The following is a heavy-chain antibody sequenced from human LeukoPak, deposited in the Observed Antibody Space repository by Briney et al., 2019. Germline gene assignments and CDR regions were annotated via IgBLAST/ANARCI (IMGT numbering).Heavy chain of an antibody. Sequence: PSETLSLTCTVSGGSINGYYWSWIRQPPGKGLEWIAYTDYSGNTDYNPSLKSRVTISIDTSKNQFSLKVRSVTAADSAIYYCARTASMVTTVIDYWGQGTLVTVSS. CDR2: TDYSGNT. V-gene: IGHV4-59*12. D-gene: IGHD4-17*01. CDR1: GGSINGYY. CDR3: ARTASMVTTVIDY. J-gene: IGHJ4*02.